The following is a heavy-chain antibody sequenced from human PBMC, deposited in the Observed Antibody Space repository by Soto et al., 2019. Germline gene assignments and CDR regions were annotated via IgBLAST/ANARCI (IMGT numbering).Heavy chain of an antibody. D-gene: IGHD2-8*01. Sequence: SETLSLTCAVYGGSFSGYYWSWIRQPPGKGLEWIGEINHSGSTNYNPSLKSRVTISVDTSKNQFSLELSSVTAADTAVYYCARSLLANFDYWGQGTLVTVSS. CDR2: INHSGST. J-gene: IGHJ4*02. V-gene: IGHV4-34*01. CDR1: GGSFSGYY. CDR3: ARSLLANFDY.